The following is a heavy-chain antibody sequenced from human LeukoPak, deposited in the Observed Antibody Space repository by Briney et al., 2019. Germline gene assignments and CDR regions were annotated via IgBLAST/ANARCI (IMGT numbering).Heavy chain of an antibody. CDR2: INPSGGST. J-gene: IGHJ1*01. V-gene: IGHV1-46*01. CDR3: ARYDLVVYSSSWYQGYFQH. CDR1: GYTFTSYY. D-gene: IGHD6-13*01. Sequence: ASVKVSCKASGYTFTSYYMHWVRQAPGQGLEWMGIINPSGGSTSYAQKFQGRVTITRDTSTSTVYMELSSLRSEDTAVYYCARYDLVVYSSSWYQGYFQHWGQGTLVTVSS.